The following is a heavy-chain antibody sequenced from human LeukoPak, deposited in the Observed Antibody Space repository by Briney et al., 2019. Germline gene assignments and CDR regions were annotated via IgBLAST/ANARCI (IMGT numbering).Heavy chain of an antibody. J-gene: IGHJ6*03. CDR3: ARILRYCSGGNCYSGGLGYMDV. CDR2: ISSSSSYI. CDR1: GFTFSSYS. D-gene: IGHD2-15*01. V-gene: IGHV3-21*04. Sequence: GGSLRLSCAASGFTFSSYSMNWVRQAPGKGLEWVSSISSSSSYIYYADSVKGRFTISRDNAKNSLFLQMNSLRAEDTAVYYCARILRYCSGGNCYSGGLGYMDVWGKGTTVTISS.